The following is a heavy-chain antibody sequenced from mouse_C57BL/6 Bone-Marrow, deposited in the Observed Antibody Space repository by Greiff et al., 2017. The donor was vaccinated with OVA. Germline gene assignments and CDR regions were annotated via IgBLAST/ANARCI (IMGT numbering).Heavy chain of an antibody. CDR2: IDPENGDT. Sequence: VQLQQSGAELVRPGASVKLSCTASGFNIKDDYMHWVKQRPEQGLEWIGWIDPENGDTEYASKFQGKATITADTSANTAYRQLSSLTSEDTAVYYCTTGPYYFDYWGQGTTLTVSS. CDR3: TTGPYYFDY. V-gene: IGHV14-4*01. J-gene: IGHJ2*01. CDR1: GFNIKDDY.